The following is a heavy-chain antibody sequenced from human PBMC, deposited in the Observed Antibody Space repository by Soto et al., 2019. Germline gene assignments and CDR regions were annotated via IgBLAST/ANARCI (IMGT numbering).Heavy chain of an antibody. J-gene: IGHJ4*02. CDR2: IIPIFGTA. Sequence: QVQLVQSGAAVKKPGSSVKVSCKASGGTFSSYAISWVRQAPGQGLEWMGGIIPIFGTANYAQKFQGRVTITANKSTSTANMELSSLSFEDTAVYYCARDGPGIVVVPAVMGVYWGQGTLVTVSS. CDR3: ARDGPGIVVVPAVMGVY. D-gene: IGHD2-2*01. CDR1: GGTFSSYA. V-gene: IGHV1-69*06.